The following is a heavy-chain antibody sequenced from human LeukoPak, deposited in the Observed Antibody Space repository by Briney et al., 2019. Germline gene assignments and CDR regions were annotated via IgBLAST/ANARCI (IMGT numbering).Heavy chain of an antibody. CDR2: IYTSGST. D-gene: IGHD6-19*01. Sequence: PSETLSLTCTVSGVSISSYYWSWLRQPAGKGLEWIGRIYTSGSTNYNPSLKSRVTMSVDTSKNQFSLKLSSVTAADTAVYYCARGTSYWYSSGPYYFDYWGQGTLVTVSS. J-gene: IGHJ4*02. CDR3: ARGTSYWYSSGPYYFDY. CDR1: GVSISSYY. V-gene: IGHV4-4*07.